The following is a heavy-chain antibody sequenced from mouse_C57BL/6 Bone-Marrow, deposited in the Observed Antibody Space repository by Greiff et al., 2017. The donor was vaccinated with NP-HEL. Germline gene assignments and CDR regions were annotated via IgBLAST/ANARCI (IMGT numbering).Heavy chain of an antibody. CDR2: ISGGGGNT. CDR1: GFTFSSYT. CDR3: ARRWDRSWFAY. D-gene: IGHD3-3*01. Sequence: DVKLVESGGGLVKPGGSLKLSCAASGFTFSSYTMSWVRQTPEKRLEWVATISGGGGNTYYPASVQGRFTISIDKAKYTLSLQRSSLRSEDTALYYCARRWDRSWFAYWGQGTLVTVSA. J-gene: IGHJ3*01. V-gene: IGHV5-9*01.